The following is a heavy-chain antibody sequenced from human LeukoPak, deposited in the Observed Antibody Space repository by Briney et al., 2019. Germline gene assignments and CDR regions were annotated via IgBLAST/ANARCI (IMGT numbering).Heavy chain of an antibody. CDR1: VGTFSSYA. J-gene: IGHJ4*02. D-gene: IGHD2-2*03. Sequence: SVKVSCKASVGTFSSYAIHWVRQAPGQGLEWMGGIIRIFSTTNYEQKFQGRVTISTDESTSTAYMELSSLRSEDTAVYYCASGYCSTTSCYVNPYFDYWGQGTLVTVSS. CDR2: IIRIFSTT. V-gene: IGHV1-69*05. CDR3: ASGYCSTTSCYVNPYFDY.